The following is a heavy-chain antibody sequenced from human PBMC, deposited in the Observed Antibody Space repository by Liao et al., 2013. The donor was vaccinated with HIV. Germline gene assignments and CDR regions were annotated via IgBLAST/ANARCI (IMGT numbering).Heavy chain of an antibody. Sequence: QVQLQESGSGLVKPSETLSLTCTVSGAGDSFNSYFWNWIRQPPGKGLEWIGYVYNFGSTNYSPSLKSRVTISLDPSLNRFSLKLSPVTAADTAVYYCTRGPLGRLDYWGQGSLVTVSS. CDR3: TRGPLGRLDY. D-gene: IGHD1-26*01. J-gene: IGHJ4*02. CDR2: VYNFGST. CDR1: GAGDSFNSYF. V-gene: IGHV4-59*08.